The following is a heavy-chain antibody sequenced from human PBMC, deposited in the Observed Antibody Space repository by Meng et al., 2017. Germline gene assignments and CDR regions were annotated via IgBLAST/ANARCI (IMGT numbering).Heavy chain of an antibody. J-gene: IGHJ5*02. Sequence: VPLVEVWRQCKKPGAAGKVSCKASAYTFTDHDLSWVRQAPGQGLEWMGWSNPHSGGTYFAQNFQGRVTLTSEPSISTAYMELSRLRSDDTAMYYCARRVAVAGNTSRVRWFDPWGQGTLVTVSS. CDR1: AYTFTDHD. V-gene: IGHV1-2*02. D-gene: IGHD6-19*01. CDR3: ARRVAVAGNTSRVRWFDP. CDR2: SNPHSGGT.